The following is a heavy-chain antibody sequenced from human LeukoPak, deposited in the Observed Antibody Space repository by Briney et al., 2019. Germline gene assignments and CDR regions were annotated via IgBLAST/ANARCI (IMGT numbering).Heavy chain of an antibody. V-gene: IGHV4-31*03. CDR2: IYYSGRT. Sequence: SQTLSLSYTVSGGSISSGDYYWRWIRRHPGKGLEWIGYIYYSGRTYYNPSLKSRVTISVDTSTNQFSLKLNSVTAADAAVYYCARDRYDSYPMDVWGQGTTVTVS. CDR3: ARDRYDSYPMDV. D-gene: IGHD3-3*01. J-gene: IGHJ6*02. CDR1: GGSISSGDYY.